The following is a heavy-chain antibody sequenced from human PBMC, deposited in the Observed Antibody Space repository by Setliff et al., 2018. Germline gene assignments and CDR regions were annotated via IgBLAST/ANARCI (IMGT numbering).Heavy chain of an antibody. CDR1: AFTFSRYA. V-gene: IGHV3-23*01. J-gene: IGHJ6*03. D-gene: IGHD7-27*01. CDR3: ASIDWGENFYNTDV. Sequence: PGGSLRLSCAASAFTFSRYAMSWVRQSQGKGLEWVSAISGSGCSTYYADSVKGRFTISRDNAKNSLSLQMNSLRAEDTAVYFCASIDWGENFYNTDVWGKGTTVTVSS. CDR2: ISGSGCST.